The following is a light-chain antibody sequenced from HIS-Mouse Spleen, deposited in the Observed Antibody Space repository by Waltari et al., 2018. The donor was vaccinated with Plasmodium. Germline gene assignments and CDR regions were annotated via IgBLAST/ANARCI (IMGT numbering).Light chain of an antibody. Sequence: GQTVRITCQGDSLRSYYASWYQQKPGQAPVLVIYGKNNRPSGIPDRFSGSSSGNTASLTITGAQAEDEADYYCNSRDSSGNHLVFGGGTKLTVL. CDR1: SLRSYY. V-gene: IGLV3-19*01. J-gene: IGLJ2*01. CDR2: GKN. CDR3: NSRDSSGNHLV.